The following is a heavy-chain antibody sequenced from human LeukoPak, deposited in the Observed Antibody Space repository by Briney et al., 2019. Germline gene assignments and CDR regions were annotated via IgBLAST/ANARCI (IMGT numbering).Heavy chain of an antibody. CDR1: GFTFSSYS. J-gene: IGHJ4*02. CDR3: ARDTRGESDY. V-gene: IGHV3-48*04. CDR2: ISSRSDTI. Sequence: GGSLRLSRAVSGFTFSSYSMNWVRQAPGKGLEWVSYISSRSDTIHYADSVKGRFTISRDNAKNSLYLQMNSLRAEDTAVYYCARDTRGESDYWGQGTLVTVSS. D-gene: IGHD2-2*01.